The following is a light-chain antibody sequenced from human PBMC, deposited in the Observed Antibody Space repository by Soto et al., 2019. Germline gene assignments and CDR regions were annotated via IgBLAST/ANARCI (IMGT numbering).Light chain of an antibody. CDR2: GAS. CDR3: QQYINWWT. Sequence: VMAQSPDTLCVWPWDSVTLXIGASQSVSSNLAWYQQKPGQAPRLLIYGASSRATGVPARFSGSGSGTEFTLTFSSLQSEDFAVYYCQQYINWWTFCEGTKVDIK. CDR1: QSVSSN. J-gene: IGKJ1*01. V-gene: IGKV3-15*01.